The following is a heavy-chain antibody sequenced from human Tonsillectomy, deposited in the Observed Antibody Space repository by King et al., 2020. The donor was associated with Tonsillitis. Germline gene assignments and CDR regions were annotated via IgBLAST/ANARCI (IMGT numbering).Heavy chain of an antibody. V-gene: IGHV1-2*02. Sequence: QLVQSGAEVKKPGASVKVSCKASGYTFTDYYMHWVRQAPGQGLEWMGWINPNSGGTNYAQKFQGRLTMTRDTPIRTASMELSSLKSDDTAVYSCARENSSWYGEFDYWGQGTLVTVSP. CDR3: ARENSSWYGEFDY. J-gene: IGHJ4*02. CDR2: INPNSGGT. D-gene: IGHD6-13*01. CDR1: GYTFTDYY.